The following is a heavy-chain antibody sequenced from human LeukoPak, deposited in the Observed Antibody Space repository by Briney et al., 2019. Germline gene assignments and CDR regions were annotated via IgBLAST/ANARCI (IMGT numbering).Heavy chain of an antibody. V-gene: IGHV4-59*01. J-gene: IGHJ5*02. D-gene: IGHD2-2*01. Sequence: SETLSLTCAVSGGSISNYYWSWIRQPPGKGLEWIGYIYYSGSTSYNPSLKSRVTISVDTSKNQISLKVRSVTAADTAVYYCARTTEDCSSTSCYQYWFDPWGQGTLVTVSS. CDR3: ARTTEDCSSTSCYQYWFDP. CDR2: IYYSGST. CDR1: GGSISNYY.